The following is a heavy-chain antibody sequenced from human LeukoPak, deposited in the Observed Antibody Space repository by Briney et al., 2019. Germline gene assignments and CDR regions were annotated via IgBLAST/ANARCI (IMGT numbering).Heavy chain of an antibody. Sequence: LSLTCTVSGGSISSSSYYWGWIRQPPGKGLEWVSYISSSGGTMYYADSVKGRFTISRDNAKNSLYLQMNSLRAEDTAVYYCARSPQSGSGWYDYFDYWGQGTLVTVSS. CDR2: ISSSGGTM. CDR3: ARSPQSGSGWYDYFDY. J-gene: IGHJ4*02. V-gene: IGHV3-11*01. D-gene: IGHD6-19*01. CDR1: GGSISSSSYY.